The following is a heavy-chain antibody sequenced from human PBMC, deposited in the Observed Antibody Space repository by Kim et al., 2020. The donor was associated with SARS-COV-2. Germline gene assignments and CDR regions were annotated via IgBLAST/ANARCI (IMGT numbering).Heavy chain of an antibody. CDR2: INPSTGSA. D-gene: IGHD3-16*01. CDR3: ARDLAIGPPEGQEH. J-gene: IGHJ1*01. Sequence: ASVKVSCKTSGYSFTDYYIHWVRQAPGQGLEWMGLINPSTGSARYAQDFQGRITVTRDTSTSTVYMDLRSLTSDDTALYYCARDLAIGPPEGQEHWGQGTLVTVSS. CDR1: GYSFTDYY. V-gene: IGHV1-46*01.